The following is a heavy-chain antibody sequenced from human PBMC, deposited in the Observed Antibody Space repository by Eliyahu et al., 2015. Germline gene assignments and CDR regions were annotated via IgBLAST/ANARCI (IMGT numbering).Heavy chain of an antibody. CDR3: AHGQQRYIGTSYDVNFDF. V-gene: IGHV2-5*02. CDR1: GFSLSSXGLV. Sequence: QITLKESGPTLVKPTQTLTLTCTVSGFSLSSXGLVVGWIRQSPGKALECLALIYWDDETRYSPSLESRVTITKDTSKDQVVLTVTKMDAVDTGTYFCAHGQQRYIGTSYDVNFDFWGLGTQVTVSS. CDR2: IYWDDET. D-gene: IGHD1-26*01. J-gene: IGHJ4*02.